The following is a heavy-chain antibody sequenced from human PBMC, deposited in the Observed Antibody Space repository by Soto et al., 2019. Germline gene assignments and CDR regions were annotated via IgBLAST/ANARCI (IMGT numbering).Heavy chain of an antibody. CDR2: IHYNGNT. J-gene: IGHJ4*02. CDR3: AREGNLGRWLQPLDF. CDR1: GYSISAYS. V-gene: IGHV4-59*01. D-gene: IGHD5-12*01. Sequence: SETLSLTCTVSGYSISAYSWSWVRQPPGKGLEWIGNIHYNGNTKYNPSLKSRVTMSLDTSKNQFSLRLISVTAADTAKYFCAREGNLGRWLQPLDFWGQGTLVTVSS.